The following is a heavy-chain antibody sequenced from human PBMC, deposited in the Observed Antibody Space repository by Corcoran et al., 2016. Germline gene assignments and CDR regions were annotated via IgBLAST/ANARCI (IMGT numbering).Heavy chain of an antibody. CDR2: INHSGST. J-gene: IGHJ3*02. D-gene: IGHD1-26*01. CDR1: GGSFSGYY. Sequence: LQQWGAGLLKPSETLSLTCAVYGGSFSGYYWSWIRQPPGKGLEWIGEINHSGSTNYNPSLKSRVTISVDTSKNQFSLKLSSVTAADTAVYYCGYSGSRGAFDIWGQGTMVTVSS. V-gene: IGHV4-34*01. CDR3: GYSGSRGAFDI.